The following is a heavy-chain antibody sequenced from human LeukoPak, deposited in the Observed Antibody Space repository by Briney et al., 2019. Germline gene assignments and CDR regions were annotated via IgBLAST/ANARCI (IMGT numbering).Heavy chain of an antibody. CDR1: GFTFSSYW. V-gene: IGHV3-74*01. Sequence: PGGSLRLSCAASGFTFSSYWMHWVRQAPGKGLVWVSRLNPDGSNTNYADSVKGRFTISRDNAKNSLYLQMNSLRAEDTAVYYCARVGPGSYSPFDYWGQGTLVTVSS. D-gene: IGHD1-26*01. CDR3: ARVGPGSYSPFDY. J-gene: IGHJ4*02. CDR2: LNPDGSNT.